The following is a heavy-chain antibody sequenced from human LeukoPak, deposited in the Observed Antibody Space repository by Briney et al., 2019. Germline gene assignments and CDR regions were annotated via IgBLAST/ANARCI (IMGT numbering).Heavy chain of an antibody. D-gene: IGHD5-24*01. CDR2: VTRDGSGT. CDR1: GFTFSGYW. J-gene: IGHJ4*02. Sequence: GVLRLSCAASGFTFSGYWMHWVRQAPGKGLVWVARVTRDGSGTNYADSVKGRLTISRDNGKNTLYLQMNSLRAEDTAVYYCARDGDGYNFDYWGQGTLVTVSS. V-gene: IGHV3-74*01. CDR3: ARDGDGYNFDY.